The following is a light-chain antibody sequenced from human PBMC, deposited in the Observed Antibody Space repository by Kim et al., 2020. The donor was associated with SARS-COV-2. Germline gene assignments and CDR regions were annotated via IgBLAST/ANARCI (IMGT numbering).Light chain of an antibody. J-gene: IGKJ4*01. V-gene: IGKV3-11*01. Sequence: SLSPGERATRSCRASQSVGSYLAWYQQKPGQAPRLSMYDASSRAPGSPARFSGSGTVTDFTLTIYSLEPEDAAVYYCQQRTTWLTFGGGTKLEI. CDR2: DAS. CDR3: QQRTTWLT. CDR1: QSVGSY.